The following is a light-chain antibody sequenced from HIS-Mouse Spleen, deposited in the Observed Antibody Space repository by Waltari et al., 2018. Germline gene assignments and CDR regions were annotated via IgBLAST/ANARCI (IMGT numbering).Light chain of an antibody. V-gene: IGLV2-11*01. Sequence: QSALTQPRSVSGSPGQSVTISCTGTSSDVGGYNYVSWYQQHPGKAPKLMIYDVSKRPPGVPDRFSGSKSGNPASLTISGLQAEDEADYYCCSYAGSYTLVFGGGTKLTVL. CDR3: CSYAGSYTLV. CDR2: DVS. CDR1: SSDVGGYNY. J-gene: IGLJ2*01.